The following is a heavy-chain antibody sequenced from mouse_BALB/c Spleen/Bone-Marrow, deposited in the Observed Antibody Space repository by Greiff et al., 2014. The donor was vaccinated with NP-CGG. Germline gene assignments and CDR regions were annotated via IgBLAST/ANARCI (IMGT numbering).Heavy chain of an antibody. V-gene: IGHV1-7*01. CDR1: GYTFTSYW. CDR2: INPSTGYT. D-gene: IGHD2-4*01. CDR3: ARSATMIFAY. Sequence: QVQLQQSGAELAKPGASVKMSCKASGYTFTSYWMHWVKQRPGQGLEWIGYINPSTGYTEYNQKFKDKATLTADKSSSTAYMQRSGLTFEDPAVYYCARSATMIFAYWGQGTLVTVSA. J-gene: IGHJ3*01.